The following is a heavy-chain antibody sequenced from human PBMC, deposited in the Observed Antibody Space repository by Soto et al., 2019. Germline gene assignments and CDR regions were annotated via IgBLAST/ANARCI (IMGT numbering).Heavy chain of an antibody. V-gene: IGHV1-69*01. Sequence: QVQLVQSGAEVKKPGSSVKVSCKASGGTFSSYAISWVRQAPGQGLEWMGGIIPIFGTANYAQKFQGRVTITADESTSAAYMELSSLRSEDTAVYYCARDGEDRPGPGYCSSTSCYRFDPWGQGTLVTVSS. D-gene: IGHD2-2*01. CDR2: IIPIFGTA. CDR3: ARDGEDRPGPGYCSSTSCYRFDP. CDR1: GGTFSSYA. J-gene: IGHJ5*02.